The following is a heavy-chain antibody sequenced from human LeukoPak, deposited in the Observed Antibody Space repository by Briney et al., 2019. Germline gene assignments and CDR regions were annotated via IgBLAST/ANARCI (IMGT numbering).Heavy chain of an antibody. Sequence: GGSLRLSCAASGFTFSSYWMHWVRQAPGKGLVWVSRINSDGSSTSYADSVKGLFTISRDNAKNTLYLQMNSLRAEDTAVYYCATYYYYSSGLDVWGQGTTVTVSS. D-gene: IGHD3-22*01. CDR2: INSDGSST. V-gene: IGHV3-74*01. CDR3: ATYYYYSSGLDV. CDR1: GFTFSSYW. J-gene: IGHJ6*02.